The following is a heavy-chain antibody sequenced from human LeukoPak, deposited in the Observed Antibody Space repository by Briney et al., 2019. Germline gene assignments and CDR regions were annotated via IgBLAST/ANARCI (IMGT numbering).Heavy chain of an antibody. J-gene: IGHJ5*02. CDR1: GFTFSGSA. Sequence: GGSLRLSCAASGFTFSGSAIHWVRQSSGKGLEWVGQIDKKDKGYATATAYAASVKGRFTISRDDSINTAYLQMKSLKTEGTALYYCTRDSGTYNWFDPWGQGTLVTVS. CDR3: TRDSGTYNWFDP. V-gene: IGHV3-73*01. CDR2: IDKKDKGYATAT. D-gene: IGHD1-26*01.